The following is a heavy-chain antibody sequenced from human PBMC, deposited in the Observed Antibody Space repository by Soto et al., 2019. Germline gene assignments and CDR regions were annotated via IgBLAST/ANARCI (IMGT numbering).Heavy chain of an antibody. J-gene: IGHJ4*02. CDR2: INHSGST. CDR3: ARGPYDSSGYYSLGENY. Sequence: PSETLSLPCSVYGGSFSGYYWSWIRQPPGKGLEWIGEINHSGSTNYNPSLKSRVTISVDTSKNQFSLKLSSVTAADTAVYYCARGPYDSSGYYSLGENYWGQGTLVTVSS. CDR1: GGSFSGYY. V-gene: IGHV4-34*01. D-gene: IGHD3-22*01.